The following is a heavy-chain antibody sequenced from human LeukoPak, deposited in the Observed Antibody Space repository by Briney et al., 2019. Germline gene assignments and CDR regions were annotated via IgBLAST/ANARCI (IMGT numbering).Heavy chain of an antibody. CDR3: VRLPYYYDSSVADY. V-gene: IGHV4-39*01. CDR1: GGSISSSSYF. J-gene: IGHJ4*02. Sequence: SETPSLTCTVSGGSISSSSYFWGWIRQPPGKGLEWIGTIYYTGRTSHNPSLKSRVTLSLDTSKNQFSLKLSSVTAADTAIYYCVRLPYYYDSSVADYWGQGTLVTVSS. CDR2: IYYTGRT. D-gene: IGHD3-22*01.